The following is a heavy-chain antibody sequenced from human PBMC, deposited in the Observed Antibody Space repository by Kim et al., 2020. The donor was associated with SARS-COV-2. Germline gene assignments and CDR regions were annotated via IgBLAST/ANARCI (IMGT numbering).Heavy chain of an antibody. Sequence: GGSLRLSCAASGFTFSNYAMHWVRQAPGKGLECVAVISYDGSNKYHADSVKGRFTISRDNSKNTLYLQMNSLRAEDTAMYYCARAQRYSGYDFGFYFDSWGQGTLVTVSS. V-gene: IGHV3-30*04. CDR3: ARAQRYSGYDFGFYFDS. CDR1: GFTFSNYA. J-gene: IGHJ4*02. D-gene: IGHD5-12*01. CDR2: ISYDGSNK.